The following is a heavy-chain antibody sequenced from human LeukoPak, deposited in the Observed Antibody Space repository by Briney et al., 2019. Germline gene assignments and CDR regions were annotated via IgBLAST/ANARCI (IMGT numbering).Heavy chain of an antibody. J-gene: IGHJ6*03. D-gene: IGHD2-15*01. CDR3: ARGGGYCSGGSCYSPIYYYYYMDV. V-gene: IGHV7-4-1*02. CDR2: INTNTGNP. Sequence: ASVKVSCKASGYTFTSYAMNWVRQAPGQGPEWVGWINTNTGNPTYAQGFTGRFVFSLDTSVSTAYLQISSLKAEDIAVYYCARGGGYCSGGSCYSPIYYYYYMDVWGKGTTVTVSS. CDR1: GYTFTSYA.